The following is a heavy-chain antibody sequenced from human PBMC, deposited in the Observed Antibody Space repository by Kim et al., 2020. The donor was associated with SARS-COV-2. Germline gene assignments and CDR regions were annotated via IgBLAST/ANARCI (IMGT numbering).Heavy chain of an antibody. CDR2: ISGSTSTV. D-gene: IGHD3-10*01. V-gene: IGHV3-48*04. J-gene: IGHJ4*02. Sequence: GGSLRLSCAASGFTFRSYSMNWVRQAPGKGPEWVSYISGSTSTVQYADSVKGRFTISSDNAKNSLYLQMNNLRAEDTAIYYCARDEWGDYFGSGSFSVYWGPGTLVTVSS. CDR1: GFTFRSYS. CDR3: ARDEWGDYFGSGSFSVY.